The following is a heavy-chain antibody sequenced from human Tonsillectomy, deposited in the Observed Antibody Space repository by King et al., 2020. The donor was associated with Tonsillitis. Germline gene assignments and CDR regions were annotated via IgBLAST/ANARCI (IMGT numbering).Heavy chain of an antibody. J-gene: IGHJ4*02. D-gene: IGHD5-24*01. CDR2: INPNSGGT. CDR3: ARVLEVATTNDY. V-gene: IGHV1-2*02. Sequence: HRVRQAPGQGLEWMVWINPNSGGTNYAQKFQGRVTMTRDTSISTAYMELSRLRSDDTAVYYCARVLEVATTNDYWGQGTMVTVSS.